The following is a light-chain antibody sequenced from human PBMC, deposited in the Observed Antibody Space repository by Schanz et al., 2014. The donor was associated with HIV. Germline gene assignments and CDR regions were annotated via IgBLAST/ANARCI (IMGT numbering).Light chain of an antibody. J-gene: IGLJ2*01. CDR1: DRDIATNNF. CDR2: DVS. V-gene: IGLV2-8*01. CDR3: SSYGGNNDVV. Sequence: QSALTQPVSVSGSPGQAITISCTGTDRDIATNNFVSWYQQHPGKAPKLIIHDVSTRPSAVPDRFSGSKSGNTASLTVSGLQAEDEADYYCSSYGGNNDVVFGGGTKVTVL.